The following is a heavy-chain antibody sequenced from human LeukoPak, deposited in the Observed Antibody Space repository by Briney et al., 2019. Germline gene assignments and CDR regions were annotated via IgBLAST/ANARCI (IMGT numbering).Heavy chain of an antibody. V-gene: IGHV5-10-1*01. CDR1: GYSFTSYW. Sequence: GESLKISCKGSGYSFTSYWISWVRQMPGKGLEWMGRIDPSDSYTNYSPSFQGHVTISADKSISTAYLQWSSLKASDTAMYYCVPLGDCSGGSCYSDPPWGQGTLVTVSS. D-gene: IGHD2-15*01. CDR3: VPLGDCSGGSCYSDPP. CDR2: IDPSDSYT. J-gene: IGHJ5*02.